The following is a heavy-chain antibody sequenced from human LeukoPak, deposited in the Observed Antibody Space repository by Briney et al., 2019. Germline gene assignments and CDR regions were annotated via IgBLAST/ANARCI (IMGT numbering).Heavy chain of an antibody. V-gene: IGHV3-74*01. CDR3: ARRVRSSGWYIFDY. CDR1: GFIFNNHW. D-gene: IGHD6-19*01. Sequence: PGGSLRPSCEASGFIFNNHWMHWVRQAPGKGLVWVSRISGDGTSTSYADSVKGRFTISRDNAKNTLYLQMNSLRAEDTAVYYCARRVRSSGWYIFDYWGQGTPVTVSA. CDR2: ISGDGTST. J-gene: IGHJ4*02.